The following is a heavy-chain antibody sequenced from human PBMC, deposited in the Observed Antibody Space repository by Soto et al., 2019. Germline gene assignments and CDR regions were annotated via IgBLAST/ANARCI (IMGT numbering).Heavy chain of an antibody. Sequence: QLQLQESGSGLVKPSQTLSLTCAVSGGSISSGGYSWSWIRQPPGKGLEWIGYIYHSGSTYYNPSPERRVPVSRGRAQSPVPLKLSFVTAAGPGVDCRAGGGGLPRYYWGQGTLVTVSS. CDR2: IYHSGST. CDR1: GGSISSGGYS. CDR3: AGGGGLPRYY. J-gene: IGHJ4*02. D-gene: IGHD5-12*01. V-gene: IGHV4-30-2*01.